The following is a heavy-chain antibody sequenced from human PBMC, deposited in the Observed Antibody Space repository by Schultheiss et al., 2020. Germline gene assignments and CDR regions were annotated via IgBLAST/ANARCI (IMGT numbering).Heavy chain of an antibody. CDR3: ARRATMIVATVHLHFDY. CDR1: GFTVSSNY. D-gene: IGHD3-22*01. V-gene: IGHV3-53*01. Sequence: GGSLRLSCAASGFTVSSNYMSWVRQAPGKGLEWVSVIYSGGSTYYADSVKGRFTISRDNAKNSLYLQMNSLRAEDTAVYYCARRATMIVATVHLHFDYWGQGTLVTVS. J-gene: IGHJ4*02. CDR2: IYSGGST.